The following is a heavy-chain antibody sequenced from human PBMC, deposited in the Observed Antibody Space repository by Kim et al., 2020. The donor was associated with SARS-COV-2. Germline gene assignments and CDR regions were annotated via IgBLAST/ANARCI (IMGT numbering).Heavy chain of an antibody. CDR3: ARKRGVGLVCYYYYGMDV. D-gene: IGHD6-19*01. CDR2: IYYSGRT. Sequence: SETLSLTCTVSSGSISSYYWSWIRQPPGKGLEWVWYIYYSGRTNYNPSLKSRVTISVDTSKNQFSLTLSSVTAADAAAYYCARKRGVGLVCYYYYGMDV. CDR1: SGSISSYY. V-gene: IGHV4-59*08. J-gene: IGHJ6*01.